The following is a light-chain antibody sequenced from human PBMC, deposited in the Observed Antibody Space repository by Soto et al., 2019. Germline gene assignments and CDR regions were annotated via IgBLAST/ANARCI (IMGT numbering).Light chain of an antibody. Sequence: QSALTQPRSVSGSPGQSVTISCTGTSSDVGGYNYVSWYQQHPGKAPKLMIYDVSKRPSGVPDRFSGSKSGNTASLTISGLQADDEAVYYCCSYAGSYTVVFGGGTKLPS. J-gene: IGLJ2*01. V-gene: IGLV2-11*01. CDR3: CSYAGSYTVV. CDR1: SSDVGGYNY. CDR2: DVS.